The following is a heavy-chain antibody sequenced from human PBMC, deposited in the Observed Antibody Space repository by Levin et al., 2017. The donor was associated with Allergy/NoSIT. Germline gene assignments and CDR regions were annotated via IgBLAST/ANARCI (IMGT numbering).Heavy chain of an antibody. J-gene: IGHJ4*02. CDR2: ISFDGSYK. CDR3: AREMGSADDY. CDR1: GFRFSNYP. D-gene: IGHD2-15*01. Sequence: GGSLRLSCVGSGFRFSNYPFHWVRQAPGKGLEWLTSISFDGSYKYHADSVKGRSTISRDDSKNTVSLRMNSLRIEDTAVYYCAREMGSADDYWGQGTLVTVSS. V-gene: IGHV3-30-3*01.